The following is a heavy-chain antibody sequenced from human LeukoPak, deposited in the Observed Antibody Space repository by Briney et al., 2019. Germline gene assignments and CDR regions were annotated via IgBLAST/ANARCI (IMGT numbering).Heavy chain of an antibody. D-gene: IGHD2-15*01. V-gene: IGHV3-30-3*01. CDR1: GFTFSSYA. CDR3: ARDGAIVVVVADNDAFDI. CDR2: ISYDGSNK. J-gene: IGHJ3*02. Sequence: VGSLRLSCAASGFTFSSYAMHWVRQAPGKGLEWVAVISYDGSNKYYADSVKGRFTISGDNSKNTLYLQMNSLRAEDTAVYYCARDGAIVVVVADNDAFDIWGQGTTVTVSS.